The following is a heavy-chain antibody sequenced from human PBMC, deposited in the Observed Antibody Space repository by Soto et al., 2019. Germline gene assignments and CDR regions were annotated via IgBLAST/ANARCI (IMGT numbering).Heavy chain of an antibody. CDR3: ATERAGGNPLDY. Sequence: PGGSLRLSCAASGFTVSSNYMNWVRQAPGKGLEWVSLIYSGDTTYYADSVKGRFTISRDNSKNTLYLQMNSLRAEDTAVYYCATERAGGNPLDYWGQGTLVTVSS. J-gene: IGHJ4*02. CDR1: GFTVSSNY. CDR2: IYSGDTT. V-gene: IGHV3-53*01. D-gene: IGHD1-26*01.